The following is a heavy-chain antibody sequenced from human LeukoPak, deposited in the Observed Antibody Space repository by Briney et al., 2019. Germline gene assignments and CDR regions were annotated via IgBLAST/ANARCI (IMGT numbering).Heavy chain of an antibody. CDR2: INPNSGGT. J-gene: IGHJ4*02. V-gene: IGHV1-2*04. CDR1: GYTFTGYY. CDR3: ARAVGNLLYYFDY. Sequence: GASVKVSCKASGYTFTGYYMHWVRQAPGQGLEWMGWINPNSGGTNYAQKFQGWVTMTRDTSISTAYMELSRLRSDDTAVYYCARAVGNLLYYFDYWGQGTLVTVSS. D-gene: IGHD1-14*01.